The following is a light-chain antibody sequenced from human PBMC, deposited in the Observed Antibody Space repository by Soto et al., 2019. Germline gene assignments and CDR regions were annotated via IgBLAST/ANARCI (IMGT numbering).Light chain of an antibody. CDR1: QSISTY. V-gene: IGKV1-39*01. J-gene: IGKJ4*01. CDR2: AAS. Sequence: DIQMTQSPSSLSASVGDRVTITCRASQSISTYLNWYQQKPGNAPKLLIYAASSLQSGVPSRFSGSGSGTDFTLTISSLQPEDVATYYCQQHYNTTPLTFGGGTKVEIK. CDR3: QQHYNTTPLT.